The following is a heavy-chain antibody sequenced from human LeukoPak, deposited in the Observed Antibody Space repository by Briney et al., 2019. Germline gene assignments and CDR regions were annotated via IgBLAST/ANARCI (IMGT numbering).Heavy chain of an antibody. J-gene: IGHJ4*02. D-gene: IGHD3-3*01. CDR3: ARGLRFLEWLLDY. CDR2: ISSSGSTI. CDR1: GFTFSDYY. V-gene: IGHV3-11*04. Sequence: GGSLRLSCAASGFTFSDYYMSWIRQAPGKGLEWVSYISSSGSTIYYADSVKGRFTISRDNAKNSLYLQMNSLRAEDTAAYYCARGLRFLEWLLDYWGQGTLVTVSS.